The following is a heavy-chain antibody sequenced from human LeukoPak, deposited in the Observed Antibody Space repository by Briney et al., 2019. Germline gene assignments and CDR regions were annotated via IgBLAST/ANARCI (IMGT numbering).Heavy chain of an antibody. CDR3: ARARAGTTDAFDI. CDR2: IYTSGRT. V-gene: IGHV4-4*07. Sequence: PSETLSLTCTVSGGSISSYYWSWIRQPAGKGLEWIGRIYTSGRTNYNPPLKSRVTMPVDPSKNQSSLKLSSVTAADPAVYYCARARAGTTDAFDIWGQGTMVTVSS. CDR1: GGSISSYY. D-gene: IGHD1-7*01. J-gene: IGHJ3*02.